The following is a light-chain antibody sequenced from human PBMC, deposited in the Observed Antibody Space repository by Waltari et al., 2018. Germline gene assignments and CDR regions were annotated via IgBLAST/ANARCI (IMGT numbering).Light chain of an antibody. CDR2: RVS. J-gene: IGKJ2*03. CDR3: MQGLQTPYS. CDR1: QSLLHSNGKTY. V-gene: IGKV2-29*02. Sequence: DIVMTQTPLSLPVTPGEPASMSCRSSQSLLHSNGKTYLYWYLQKPGQPPRLLIYRVSNRFSGVPDRVSGSGSGTDFTLKISRVEAEDVGVYYCMQGLQTPYSFGQGTKVEIK.